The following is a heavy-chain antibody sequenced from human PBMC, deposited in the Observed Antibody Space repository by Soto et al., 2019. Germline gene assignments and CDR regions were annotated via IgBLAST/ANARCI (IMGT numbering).Heavy chain of an antibody. D-gene: IGHD6-13*01. V-gene: IGHV4-4*02. J-gene: IGHJ4*02. CDR2: VYRTGST. CDR3: ARARATIAAAAIFDC. CDR1: GGSISTSNW. Sequence: QVQLQESGPGLVKPSGTLSLTGAVSGGSISTSNWWSWVRQPPGKGLEWIGEVYRTGSTNYNPSLESRLTISVHKSKNQFSLKLTSVTAADTAVYYCARARATIAAAAIFDCWGQGTLVTVSS.